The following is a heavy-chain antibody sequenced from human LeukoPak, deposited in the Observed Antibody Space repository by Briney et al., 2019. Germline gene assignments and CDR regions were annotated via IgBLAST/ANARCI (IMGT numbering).Heavy chain of an antibody. J-gene: IGHJ4*02. V-gene: IGHV4-59*01. CDR3: ARETSLAGFASGLGFNY. CDR1: GASISSWY. Sequence: SETLSLTCTVSGASISSWYWSWIRQPPGKGLEWIGYIYGSGNTNYNPSLKSRVTMSVDTSKNQFSLKLTSVTAADTATYYCARETSLAGFASGLGFNYWGQGILVTVSS. CDR2: IYGSGNT. D-gene: IGHD6-19*01.